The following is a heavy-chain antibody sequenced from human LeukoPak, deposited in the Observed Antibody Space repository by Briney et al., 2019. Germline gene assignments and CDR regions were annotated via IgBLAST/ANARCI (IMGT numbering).Heavy chain of an antibody. D-gene: IGHD3-3*01. CDR2: IIPIFGTA. J-gene: IGHJ6*02. V-gene: IGHV1-69*13. CDR1: GGTFSSYA. Sequence: GASVKVSCKASGGTFSSYAISWVRQAPGQGLEWMGGIIPIFGTANYAQKFQGRVTITADESTSTAYMELSSLRSEDTAVYYCARGNYDFWSGYYTPLFNYYGMDVWGQGTTVTVSS. CDR3: ARGNYDFWSGYYTPLFNYYGMDV.